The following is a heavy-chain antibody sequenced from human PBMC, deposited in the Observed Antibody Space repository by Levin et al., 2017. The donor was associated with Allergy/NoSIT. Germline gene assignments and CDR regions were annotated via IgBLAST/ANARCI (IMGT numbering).Heavy chain of an antibody. CDR2: ISGSGGST. D-gene: IGHD2-2*01. CDR1: FFPFLLSS. Sequence: GGSLRLSCSSSFFPFLLSSLLFFLPSPLKGLEWVSAISGSGGSTYYADSVKGRFTISRDNSKNTLYLQMNSLRAEDTAVYYCAKGVSTSSTYYFDYWGQGTLVTVSS. V-gene: IGHV3-23*01. CDR3: AKGVSTSSTYYFDY. J-gene: IGHJ4*02.